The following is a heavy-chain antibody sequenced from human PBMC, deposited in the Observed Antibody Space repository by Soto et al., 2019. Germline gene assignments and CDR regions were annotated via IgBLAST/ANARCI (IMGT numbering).Heavy chain of an antibody. CDR2: IYSGGST. CDR1: GFTVSSNY. D-gene: IGHD3-22*01. Sequence: GSLRLSCAASGFTVSSNYMSWVRQAPGKGLEWVSVIYSGGSTYYADSVKGRFTISRDNSKNTVYLQMNSLRSEDTAVYYCARDRWNYDSSGYRDHVWGQGTTVTVSS. V-gene: IGHV3-53*05. CDR3: ARDRWNYDSSGYRDHV. J-gene: IGHJ6*02.